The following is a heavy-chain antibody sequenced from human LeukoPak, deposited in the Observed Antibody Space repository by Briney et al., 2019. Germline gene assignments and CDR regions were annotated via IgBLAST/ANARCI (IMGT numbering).Heavy chain of an antibody. V-gene: IGHV3-7*01. D-gene: IGHD6-19*01. CDR3: ARVGSGYSSGWLYYYYYYMDV. CDR2: IKQDGSEK. Sequence: ETLSLTCTVSGGSISSSSYYWGWIRQPPGKGLEWGANIKQDGSEKYYVDSVKGRFTISRDNAKNSLYLQMNSLRAEDTAVYYCARVGSGYSSGWLYYYYYYMDVCGKATTVSVSS. CDR1: GGSISSSSYY. J-gene: IGHJ6*03.